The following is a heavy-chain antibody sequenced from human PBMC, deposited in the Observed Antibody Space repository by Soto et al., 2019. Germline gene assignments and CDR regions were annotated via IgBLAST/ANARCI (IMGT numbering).Heavy chain of an antibody. CDR1: GGSFSGYY. V-gene: IGHV4-34*01. CDR3: ARWGYDYVWGSYRYYYYGMDV. CDR2: INHSGST. D-gene: IGHD3-16*02. J-gene: IGHJ6*02. Sequence: PSDTLSLTCAVHGGSFSGYYWSWIRQPPGKGLEWIGEINHSGSTNYNPSLKSRVTISVDTSKNQFSLKLSSVTAADTAVYYCARWGYDYVWGSYRYYYYGMDVWGQGTTVTV.